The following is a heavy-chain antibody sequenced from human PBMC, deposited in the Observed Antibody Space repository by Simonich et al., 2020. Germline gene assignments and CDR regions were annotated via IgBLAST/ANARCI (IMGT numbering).Heavy chain of an antibody. CDR1: GGSISSYY. J-gene: IGHJ4*02. CDR3: ARLPDY. CDR2: IYYSGST. V-gene: IGHV4-59*08. Sequence: QVQLQESGPGLVKPSETLSLTCTVSGGSISSYYWSWIRQPPGKGLEWLWYIYYSGSTNYNPALKSRVTISVDTSKNQFSLKLSSVTAADTAVYYCARLPDYWGQGTLVTVSS.